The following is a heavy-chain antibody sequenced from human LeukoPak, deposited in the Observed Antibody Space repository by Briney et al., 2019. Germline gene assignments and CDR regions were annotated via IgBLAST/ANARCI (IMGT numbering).Heavy chain of an antibody. J-gene: IGHJ4*02. V-gene: IGHV1-18*01. CDR1: GGTFSSYA. Sequence: GASVKVSCKASGGTFSSYAISWVRQAPGQGLEWMGWISAYNGNTNYAQKLQGRVTMTTDTSTSTAYMELRSLRSDDTAVYYCARSPYSSSWYAGESHWGQGTLVTVSS. CDR2: ISAYNGNT. CDR3: ARSPYSSSWYAGESH. D-gene: IGHD6-13*01.